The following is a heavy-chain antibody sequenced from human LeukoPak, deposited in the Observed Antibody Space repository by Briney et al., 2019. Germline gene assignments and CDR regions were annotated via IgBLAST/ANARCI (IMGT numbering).Heavy chain of an antibody. V-gene: IGHV4-34*01. CDR1: GGSFSGYY. CDR3: ARHVRNPRQGRGSGSNRNWFDP. Sequence: PSETLSLTCAVYGGSFSGYYWSWIRQPPGKGLEWIGEINHSGSTNYNPSLKSRVTISLDTSKNQFSLKLSSVIAADTAVYYCARHVRNPRQGRGSGSNRNWFDPWGQGTLVTVSS. D-gene: IGHD3-10*01. CDR2: INHSGST. J-gene: IGHJ5*02.